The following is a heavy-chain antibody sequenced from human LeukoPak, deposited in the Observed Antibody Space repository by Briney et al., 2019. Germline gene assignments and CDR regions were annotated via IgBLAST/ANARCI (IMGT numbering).Heavy chain of an antibody. D-gene: IGHD3-10*01. V-gene: IGHV1-18*01. J-gene: IGHJ5*02. Sequence: GASVKVSCKASGYTFTSYGISWVRQAPGQGLEWMGWISAYNGNTNYAQKLQGRVTMTTDTSTGTAYMELRSLRSDDTAVYYCARARDVLLWFGATPGWFDPWGQGTLVTVSS. CDR2: ISAYNGNT. CDR3: ARARDVLLWFGATPGWFDP. CDR1: GYTFTSYG.